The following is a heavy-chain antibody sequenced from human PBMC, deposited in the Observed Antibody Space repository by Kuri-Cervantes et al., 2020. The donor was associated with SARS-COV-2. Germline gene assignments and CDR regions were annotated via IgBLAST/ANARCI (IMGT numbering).Heavy chain of an antibody. CDR1: GFTFSSYG. CDR2: IRYDGSNK. CDR3: TTGGAI. Sequence: GESLKISCAASGFTFSSYGMHWVRQAPGKGLEWVAFIRYDGSNKYYADSVKGRFTIPRDNSKNTLYLQMNSLRAEDTAVYYCTTGGAIWGQGTKVTVSS. J-gene: IGHJ3*02. V-gene: IGHV3-30*02.